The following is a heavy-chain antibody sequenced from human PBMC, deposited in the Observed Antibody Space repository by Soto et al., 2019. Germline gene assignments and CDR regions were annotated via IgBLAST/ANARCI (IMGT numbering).Heavy chain of an antibody. V-gene: IGHV4-59*01. J-gene: IGHJ4*02. D-gene: IGHD2-2*03. CDR1: SDSISNYY. CDR2: MHYNGYT. Sequence: SETLSLTCTVSSDSISNYYCSWFRQPPGKGLEWIGYMHYNGYTSYNPSLRSRVTISVDTSKNQFSLKLISVTTADTAVYFCAREGNLGRWIQPLDSWGQGTLVTVSS. CDR3: AREGNLGRWIQPLDS.